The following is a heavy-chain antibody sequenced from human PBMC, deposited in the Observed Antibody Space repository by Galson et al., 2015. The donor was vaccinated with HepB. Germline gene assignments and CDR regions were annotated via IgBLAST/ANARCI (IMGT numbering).Heavy chain of an antibody. CDR3: ARDKAPSTVGQDFDY. V-gene: IGHV3-21*01. Sequence: SLRLSCAASGFTLSSYNMNWVRQAPGKGLEWVSSISGSRSSYIYYADSVKGRFTISRDNAKNSLYLQMNSLRDEDTAVYYCARDKAPSTVGQDFDYWGRGILVTVSS. CDR2: ISGSRSSYI. J-gene: IGHJ4*02. D-gene: IGHD1-26*01. CDR1: GFTLSSYN.